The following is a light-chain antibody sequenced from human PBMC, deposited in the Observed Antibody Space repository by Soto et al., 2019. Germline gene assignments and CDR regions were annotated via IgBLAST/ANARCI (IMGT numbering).Light chain of an antibody. J-gene: IGLJ2*01. V-gene: IGLV2-14*01. CDR2: EVS. Sequence: QSVLTQPASVSGSPGQSITISCTGTSSDVGGYNYVSWYQQHPGKAPKLMIYEVSNRPSGVSNRFSGSKSGNTASLTISELQAEDEADYYCSSYTSSSTRVFGGGTKVTVL. CDR3: SSYTSSSTRV. CDR1: SSDVGGYNY.